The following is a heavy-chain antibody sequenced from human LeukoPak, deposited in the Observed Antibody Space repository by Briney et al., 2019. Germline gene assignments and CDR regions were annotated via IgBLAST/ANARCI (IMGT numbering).Heavy chain of an antibody. D-gene: IGHD3-3*01. CDR1: GGSISSSSYY. CDR3: ARSYDFWSGYYTLFDY. V-gene: IGHV4-39*01. J-gene: IGHJ4*02. CDR2: IYYSGST. Sequence: SETLSLTCSVSGGSISSSSYYWGWIRQPPGKGLEWIGSIYYSGSTYYNQSLKSRVTIFVDTSKNQFSLKLSSVTAADTAVYYCARSYDFWSGYYTLFDYWGQGTLVTVSS.